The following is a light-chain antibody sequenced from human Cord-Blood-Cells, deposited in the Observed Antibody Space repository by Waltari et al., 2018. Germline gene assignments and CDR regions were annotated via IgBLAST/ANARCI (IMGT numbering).Light chain of an antibody. CDR1: QSVSSN. CDR2: GAS. CDR3: QQYNNWPPFS. J-gene: IGKJ2*03. Sequence: EIVMPQSPATLSVSTGERATLSCRASQSVSSNLAWYQQKPGQAPRLHIYGASTRATGIPARFSGSGSGTEFTLTISSLQSEDFAVYYCQQYNNWPPFSFGQGTKLEIK. V-gene: IGKV3-15*01.